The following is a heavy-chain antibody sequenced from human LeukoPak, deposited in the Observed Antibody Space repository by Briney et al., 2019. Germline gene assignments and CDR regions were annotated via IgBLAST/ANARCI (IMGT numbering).Heavy chain of an antibody. J-gene: IGHJ4*02. CDR3: ARDGPSNYYSSGSTFDY. CDR1: GYTFTSYG. D-gene: IGHD3-10*01. CDR2: ISAYNGNT. V-gene: IGHV1-18*01. Sequence: ASVKLSCKASGYTFTSYGISWVRQAPGQGLEWMGWISAYNGNTNYAQKLQGRVTMTTDTSTSTAYMELRSLRSDDTAVYYCARDGPSNYYSSGSTFDYWGQGTLVTVSS.